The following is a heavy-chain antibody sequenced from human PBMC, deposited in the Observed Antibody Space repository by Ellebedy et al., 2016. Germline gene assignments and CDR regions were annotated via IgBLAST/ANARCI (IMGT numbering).Heavy chain of an antibody. CDR1: GGSFSGYY. V-gene: IGHV4-34*01. D-gene: IGHD6-6*01. J-gene: IGHJ6*03. CDR3: ASSGGVAARLTYMDV. Sequence: SETLSLXCAVYGGSFSGYYWSWIRQPPGKGLEWIGEINHSGSTNYNPSLKSRVTISVDTPKKQVSLKLSSVTAADTATYYCASSGGVAARLTYMDVWGNGTTVTVSS. CDR2: INHSGST.